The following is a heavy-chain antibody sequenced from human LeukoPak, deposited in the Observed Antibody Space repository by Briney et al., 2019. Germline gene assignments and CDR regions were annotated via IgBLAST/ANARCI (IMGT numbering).Heavy chain of an antibody. CDR1: GFNFGGYA. V-gene: IGHV3-9*01. Sequence: GGSLRLSCAASGFNFGGYAMHWFRQAPGKGLEWVSGINWNGGHTGYADSVKGRFTISRDNAKNSLYLQMNSLNAEDTASYFCAKDGGAGCSDDWCPPDSWGQGTLVTVSS. D-gene: IGHD2-21*01. CDR3: AKDGGAGCSDDWCPPDS. CDR2: INWNGGHT. J-gene: IGHJ4*02.